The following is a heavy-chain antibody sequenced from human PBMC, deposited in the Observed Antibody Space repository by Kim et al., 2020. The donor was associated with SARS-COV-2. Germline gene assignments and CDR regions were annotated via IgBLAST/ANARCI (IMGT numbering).Heavy chain of an antibody. D-gene: IGHD2-2*01. V-gene: IGHV1-46*01. J-gene: IGHJ3*02. CDR3: ARVGYCSSTSCYVGAFDI. Sequence: ASLKVSCKASGYTFTSYYMHWVRQAPGQGLEWMGIINPSGGSTSYAQKFQGRVTMTRDTSTSTVYMELSSLRSEDTAVYYCARVGYCSSTSCYVGAFDIWGQGTMVTVSS. CDR1: GYTFTSYY. CDR2: INPSGGST.